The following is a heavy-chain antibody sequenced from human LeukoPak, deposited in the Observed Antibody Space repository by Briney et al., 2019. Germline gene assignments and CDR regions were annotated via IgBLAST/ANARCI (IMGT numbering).Heavy chain of an antibody. V-gene: IGHV6-1*01. CDR1: GDSVSSNSAA. CDR3: ARALGRKAFDI. J-gene: IGHJ3*02. D-gene: IGHD7-27*01. Sequence: SQTLSLTCAISGDSVSSNSAAWNWTRPPPSRGLEWLGRTYYRSKWYNDYAVSVKSRITINPDTSKNQFSLQLNSVTPEDTAVYYCARALGRKAFDIWGQGTMVTVSS. CDR2: TYYRSKWYN.